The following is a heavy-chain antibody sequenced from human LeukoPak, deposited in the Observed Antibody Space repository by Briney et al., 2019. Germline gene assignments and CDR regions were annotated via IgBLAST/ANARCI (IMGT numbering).Heavy chain of an antibody. CDR2: ISYDGSTK. D-gene: IGHD3-22*01. Sequence: GGSLRLSCAASGFRFSTYAMDWVRQAPGKGLEWVALISYDGSTKHYADSVKGRFTVSRDNSKNTLYLQMNSLRAEDTAVYYCARDPTYSYYYDSSGNLSGGYFQLWGQGTLATVSS. CDR1: GFRFSTYA. V-gene: IGHV3-30-3*01. J-gene: IGHJ1*01. CDR3: ARDPTYSYYYDSSGNLSGGYFQL.